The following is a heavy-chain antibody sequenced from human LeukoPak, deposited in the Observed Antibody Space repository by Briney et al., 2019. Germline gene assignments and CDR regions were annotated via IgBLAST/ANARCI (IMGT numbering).Heavy chain of an antibody. CDR2: ISSTGGTA. Sequence: ETLPLTCTVSGGSISSSSYYWGWIRQPPGKGLEWVSAISSTGGTAYYADSVKGRFTISRDNSNNTLYLQMNSLRAEDTAIYSCAKNGDRGAYCSGGTCYPYYYYNMDVWGKGTTVTISS. D-gene: IGHD2-15*01. CDR1: GGSISSSSYY. V-gene: IGHV3-23*01. J-gene: IGHJ6*03. CDR3: AKNGDRGAYCSGGTCYPYYYYNMDV.